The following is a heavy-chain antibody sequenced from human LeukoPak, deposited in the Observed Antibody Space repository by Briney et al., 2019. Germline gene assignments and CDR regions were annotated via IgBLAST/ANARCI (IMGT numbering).Heavy chain of an antibody. J-gene: IGHJ4*02. CDR3: ARGGSSPDY. V-gene: IGHV3-7*05. CDR1: GFIFSDYS. Sequence: PGGSLRLSCAASGFIFSDYSMNWVRQAPGKGLEWVANIKHDGSDKYYVDSMKGRFTISRDNAKNSLFLQMNSLRAEDTAVYYCARGGSSPDYWGQGTLVTVSS. CDR2: IKHDGSDK. D-gene: IGHD2-15*01.